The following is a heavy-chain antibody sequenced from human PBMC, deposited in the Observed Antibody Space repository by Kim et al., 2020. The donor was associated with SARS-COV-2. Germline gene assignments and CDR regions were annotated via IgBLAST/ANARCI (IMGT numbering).Heavy chain of an antibody. J-gene: IGHJ6*02. Sequence: YIPSLKSRFSIAVDTSENQFSLKLSSVTAADTVVYYCARYDSLGVFCVDVWGQGTTVTVSS. D-gene: IGHD3-3*01. V-gene: IGHV4-39*01. CDR3: ARYDSLGVFCVDV.